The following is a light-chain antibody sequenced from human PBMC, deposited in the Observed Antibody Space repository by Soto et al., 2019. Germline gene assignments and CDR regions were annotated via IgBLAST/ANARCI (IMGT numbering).Light chain of an antibody. CDR1: QSISSW. Sequence: DIQMTQSPSTLSSSVGDRVTITCRASQSISSWLAWYQQKPGKAPKLLIYDASSLESGVPSMYSGSGSGTEFTLAISSLQPDDFATYYGQQYNSYSTFGGGTKGEIK. CDR2: DAS. V-gene: IGKV1-5*01. J-gene: IGKJ4*01. CDR3: QQYNSYST.